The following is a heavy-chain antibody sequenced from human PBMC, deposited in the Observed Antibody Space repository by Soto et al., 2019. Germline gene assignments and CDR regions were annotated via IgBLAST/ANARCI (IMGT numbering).Heavy chain of an antibody. Sequence: QLQLQESGPGLVKPSETLSLSCTVSGGSISSSFYWGWIRQPPGKGLEWIGSIYATGNTYYNPSLKGRVTISADTSKNQFSLNLISVTAADTAVYYCRSSSRYSTDVWGQGATVTVSS. CDR3: RSSSRYSTDV. V-gene: IGHV4-39*01. D-gene: IGHD6-13*01. J-gene: IGHJ6*02. CDR2: IYATGNT. CDR1: GGSISSSFY.